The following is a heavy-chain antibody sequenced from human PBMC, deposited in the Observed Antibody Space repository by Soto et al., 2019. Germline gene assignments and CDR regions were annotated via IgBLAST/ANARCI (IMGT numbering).Heavy chain of an antibody. D-gene: IGHD4-17*01. CDR2: IYYSGST. CDR1: GGSISSYY. J-gene: IGHJ3*02. V-gene: IGHV4-59*01. CDR3: ARETTVTTIGAFDI. Sequence: QVQLQESGPELVKPSETLSLTSTVSGGSISSYYWSWIRQPPGKGLEWIGYIYYSGSTNYNPSLKSRVTISVDTSKNQFSLKLSSVTAADTAVYYCARETTVTTIGAFDIWGQGTMVTVSS.